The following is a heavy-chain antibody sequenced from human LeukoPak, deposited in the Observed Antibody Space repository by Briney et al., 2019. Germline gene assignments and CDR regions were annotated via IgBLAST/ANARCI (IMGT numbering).Heavy chain of an antibody. J-gene: IGHJ4*02. D-gene: IGHD5-12*01. CDR2: FNPGNGNT. Sequence: ASVKVSCKASGYSFVGYGITWVRQAPGQGLEWMGWFNPGNGNTNYAQKVQGRVTMTADTSTSTSYMELRSLRSDDTAVYYCARDLGYSGYDRLFDYWGQGTLVTVSS. V-gene: IGHV1-18*01. CDR1: GYSFVGYG. CDR3: ARDLGYSGYDRLFDY.